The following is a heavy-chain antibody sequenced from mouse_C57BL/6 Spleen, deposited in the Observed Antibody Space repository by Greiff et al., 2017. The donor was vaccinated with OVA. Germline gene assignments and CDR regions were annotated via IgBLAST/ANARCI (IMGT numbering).Heavy chain of an antibody. J-gene: IGHJ1*03. D-gene: IGHD1-1*01. V-gene: IGHV2-6-1*01. CDR2: IWSDGST. CDR1: GFSLTSYG. CDR3: ARQGPDYSPDWYFDV. Sequence: VQLVESGPGLVAPSQSLSITCTVSGFSLTSYGVHWVRQPPGKGLEWLVVIWSDGSTTYNSALKSRLSISKDNSKSQVFLKMNSLQTDDTAMYYCARQGPDYSPDWYFDVWGTGTTVTVSS.